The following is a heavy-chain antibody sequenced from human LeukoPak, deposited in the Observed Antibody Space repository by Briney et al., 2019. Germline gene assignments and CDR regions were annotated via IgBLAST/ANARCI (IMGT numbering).Heavy chain of an antibody. CDR2: INHSGST. CDR1: GGSFSGYF. Sequence: PSETLSLTCAVYGGSFSGYFWSWIRQPPEKGLEWSGEINHSGSTNYNPSLKSRVTISVDTSKNQFSLKLSSATAADTAVYYCARGPDSGYVRYWGQGTLVTVSS. J-gene: IGHJ4*02. V-gene: IGHV4-34*01. D-gene: IGHD5-12*01. CDR3: ARGPDSGYVRY.